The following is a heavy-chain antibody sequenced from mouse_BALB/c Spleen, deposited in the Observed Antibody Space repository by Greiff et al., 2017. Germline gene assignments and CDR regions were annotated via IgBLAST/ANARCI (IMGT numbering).Heavy chain of an antibody. Sequence: EVQRVESGPELVKPGASVKVSCKASGYSFTDYNMYWVKQSHGKSLEWIGYIDPYNGGTSYNQKFKGKATLTVDKSSSTAFMHLNSLTSEDSAVYYCARSISYYYGSSYDWYFDVWGAGTTVTVSS. V-gene: IGHV1S135*01. CDR1: GYSFTDYN. CDR3: ARSISYYYGSSYDWYFDV. CDR2: IDPYNGGT. D-gene: IGHD1-1*01. J-gene: IGHJ1*01.